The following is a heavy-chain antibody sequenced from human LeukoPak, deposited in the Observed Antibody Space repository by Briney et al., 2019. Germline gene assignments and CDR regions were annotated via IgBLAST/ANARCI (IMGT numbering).Heavy chain of an antibody. CDR1: GFTVSSNY. J-gene: IGHJ4*02. CDR2: IYSGGST. CDR3: AKGGSGSFFDY. V-gene: IGHV3-53*05. D-gene: IGHD1-26*01. Sequence: GGSLRLSCAASGFTVSSNYMSWVRQAPGKGLEWVSVIYSGGSTYYADSVKGRFTISRDNSKNTLFLQMSSLRTEDTAVYYCAKGGSGSFFDYWGQGTLVTVSS.